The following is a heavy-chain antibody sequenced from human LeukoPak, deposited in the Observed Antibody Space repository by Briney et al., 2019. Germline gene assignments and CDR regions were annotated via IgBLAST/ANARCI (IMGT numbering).Heavy chain of an antibody. D-gene: IGHD6-19*01. V-gene: IGHV3-21*01. CDR2: VRSSSSYI. CDR1: GFTFSSHS. CDR3: ARPGIAVAGEFFDY. Sequence: KTGGSLRLSCAASGFTFSSHSMNWVRQAPGKGLEWVSFVRSSSSYIYYADSVKGRFTISRDNAKNSLYLQMNSLRAEDTAVYYCARPGIAVAGEFFDYWGQGTLVTVSS. J-gene: IGHJ4*02.